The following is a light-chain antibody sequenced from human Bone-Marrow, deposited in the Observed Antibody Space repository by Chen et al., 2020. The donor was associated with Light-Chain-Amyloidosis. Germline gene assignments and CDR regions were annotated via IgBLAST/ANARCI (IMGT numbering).Light chain of an antibody. CDR1: QSVLYSSNNKNY. CDR2: WAS. CDR3: QQYYSAPFT. J-gene: IGKJ3*01. V-gene: IGKV4-1*01. Sequence: DLVMTQSPDSLAVSLGERATINCKSSQSVLYSSNNKNYLAWYQQKPGQPPKLLISWASPRESGVPDRFTGSGSGSDFTRTIRSLQAEDVAFYYCQQYYSAPFTFGPGTKVNI.